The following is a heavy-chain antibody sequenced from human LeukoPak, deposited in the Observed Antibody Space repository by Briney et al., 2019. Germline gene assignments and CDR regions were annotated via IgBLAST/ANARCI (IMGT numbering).Heavy chain of an antibody. V-gene: IGHV1-69*06. CDR1: GGTFSSYA. J-gene: IGHJ4*02. D-gene: IGHD5-18*01. CDR3: ANETTAMVM. CDR2: IIPNFGTA. Sequence: SVKVSCKASGGTFSSYAISWVRQAPGQGLEWMGVIIPNFGTANYAQEFQGRVTITADKCTNTDNTQLSNLRTQDTAVYSCANETTAMVMWGQGKRVTVSA.